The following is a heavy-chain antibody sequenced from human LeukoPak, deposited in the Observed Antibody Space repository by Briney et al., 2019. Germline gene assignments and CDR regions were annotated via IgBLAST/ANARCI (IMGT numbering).Heavy chain of an antibody. CDR1: GFTVSSYW. CDR2: IKQDGSEK. D-gene: IGHD4-17*01. CDR3: ARRDFNDYGDYVAFFDY. V-gene: IGHV3-7*03. Sequence: GGSLRLSCAASGFTVSSYWMSWVRQAPGKGLEWVANIKQDGSEKYYVDSVKGRFTISRDNAKNSLYLQMNSLRAEDTAVYYCARRDFNDYGDYVAFFDYWGQGTLVTVSS. J-gene: IGHJ4*02.